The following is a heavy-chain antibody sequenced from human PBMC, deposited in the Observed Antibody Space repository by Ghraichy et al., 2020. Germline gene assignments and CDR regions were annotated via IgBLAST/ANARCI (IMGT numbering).Heavy chain of an antibody. CDR3: AEGAKPAAGTGY. CDR1: GFTFSSYS. J-gene: IGHJ4*02. Sequence: GGSLRLSCAASGFTFSSYSMNWVRQAPGKGLEWVSSISSSSSYIYYADSVKGRFTISRDNAKNSLYLQMNSLRAEDTAVYYCAEGAKPAAGTGYWGQGTLVTVSS. CDR2: ISSSSSYI. V-gene: IGHV3-21*01. D-gene: IGHD6-13*01.